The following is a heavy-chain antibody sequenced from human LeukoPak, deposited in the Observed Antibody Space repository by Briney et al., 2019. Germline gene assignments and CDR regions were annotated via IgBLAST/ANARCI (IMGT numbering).Heavy chain of an antibody. J-gene: IGHJ4*02. CDR2: INPNTGDT. Sequence: ASVKVSCKASGYTFTGYYMHWVRQAPGQGLEWMGWINPNTGDTDYVQNFQGRVTMTRDTSISTAYMELSRLRSDDTAVYYCARAYSSLFHAPLRYWGQGTLVTVSS. D-gene: IGHD6-6*01. CDR1: GYTFTGYY. CDR3: ARAYSSLFHAPLRY. V-gene: IGHV1-2*02.